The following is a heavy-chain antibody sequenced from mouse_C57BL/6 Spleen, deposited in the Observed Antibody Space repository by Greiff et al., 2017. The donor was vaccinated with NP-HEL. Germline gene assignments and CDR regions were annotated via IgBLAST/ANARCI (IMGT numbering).Heavy chain of an antibody. Sequence: EVKVVESEGGLVQPGSSMKLSCTASGFTFSDYYMAWVRQVPEKGLEWVANINYDGSSTYYLDSLKSRFIVSRDNAKNILYLQMSSLKSEDTATYYCARGYYGSSYEFAYWGQGTLVTVSA. CDR1: GFTFSDYY. CDR3: ARGYYGSSYEFAY. J-gene: IGHJ3*01. CDR2: INYDGSST. V-gene: IGHV5-16*01. D-gene: IGHD1-1*01.